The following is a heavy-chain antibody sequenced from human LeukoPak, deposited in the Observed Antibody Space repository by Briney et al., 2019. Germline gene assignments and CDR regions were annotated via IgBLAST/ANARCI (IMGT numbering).Heavy chain of an antibody. CDR3: ARGEWLYDY. CDR2: IYTSGST. Sequence: SQTLSLTCTVSGGSISSGSYYWSWIRQPAGKGLEWIGRIYTSGSTNYNPSLKSRVTIPVDTSKNQFSLKLSSVTAADTAVYYCARGEWLYDYWGQGTLVTVSS. V-gene: IGHV4-61*02. CDR1: GGSISSGSYY. J-gene: IGHJ4*02. D-gene: IGHD3-3*01.